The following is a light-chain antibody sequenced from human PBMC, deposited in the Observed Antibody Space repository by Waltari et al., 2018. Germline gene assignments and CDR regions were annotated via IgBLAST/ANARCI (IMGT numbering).Light chain of an antibody. CDR2: EGT. V-gene: IGLV2-23*01. CDR3: CSYGDVTNYV. J-gene: IGLJ1*01. CDR1: HRDIENYIL. Sequence: QSALTQPASVSGPPGQSVTISCTGIHRDIENYILVSWYQQHPGKAPQLIIYEGTKRPSGVSNRFSGSKSGNTASLTISGLQAEDEADYYCCSYGDVTNYVFGTGTTVTVL.